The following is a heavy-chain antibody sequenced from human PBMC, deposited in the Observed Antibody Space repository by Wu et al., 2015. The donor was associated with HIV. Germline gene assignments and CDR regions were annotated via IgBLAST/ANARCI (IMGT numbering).Heavy chain of an antibody. J-gene: IGHJ6*03. V-gene: IGHV1-69*12. CDR3: ASNSGSYPGAYYYYYMDV. CDR1: GGTFSSYA. CDR2: IIPIFGTA. Sequence: QVQLVQSGAEVKKPGSSVKVSCKASGGTFSSYAISWVRQAPGQGLEWMGGIIPIFGTANYAQKFQGRVTITADESTSTAYMELSSLRSEDTAVYYCASNSGSYPGAYYYYYMDVWGKGTTVTVSS. D-gene: IGHD1-26*01.